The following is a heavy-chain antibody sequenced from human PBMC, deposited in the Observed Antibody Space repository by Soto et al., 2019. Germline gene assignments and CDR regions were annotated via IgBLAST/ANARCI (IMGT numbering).Heavy chain of an antibody. CDR2: ISYDGSNK. V-gene: IGHV3-30*18. CDR3: AKDSKPQRSRYCYGYGFPYYYYIDV. D-gene: IGHD5-18*01. J-gene: IGHJ6*03. CDR1: GFTFSSYG. Sequence: GSLRLSCAASGFTFSSYGMHWVRQAPGKGLEWVAVISYDGSNKYYADSVKGRFTISRDNSKNTLYLQMNSLRAEDTAVYYCAKDSKPQRSRYCYGYGFPYYYYIDVWGKGTTVTVSS.